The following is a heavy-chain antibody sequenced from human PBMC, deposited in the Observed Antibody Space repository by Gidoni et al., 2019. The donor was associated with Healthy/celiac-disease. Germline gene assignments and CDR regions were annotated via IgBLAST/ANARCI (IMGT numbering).Heavy chain of an antibody. J-gene: IGHJ1*01. CDR2: SSSSSSYI. CDR1: GFTFSSDS. V-gene: IGHV3-21*01. CDR3: ARDASGWLVEYFQH. Sequence: ELQLVESGGGLVKPGGSLRLSCAASGFTFSSDSMNCVRQAPGKGLEWVSSSSSSSSYIYYADSVKGRLTISRDNAKNSLYLQMNSLRAEDTAVYYCARDASGWLVEYFQHWGQGTLVTVSS. D-gene: IGHD6-19*01.